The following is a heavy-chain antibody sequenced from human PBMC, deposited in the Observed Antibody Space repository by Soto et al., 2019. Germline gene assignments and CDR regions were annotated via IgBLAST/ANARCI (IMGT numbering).Heavy chain of an antibody. CDR3: ARLNIAVGTPGY. J-gene: IGHJ4*02. CDR2: INAGNGNT. V-gene: IGHV1-3*01. Sequence: ASVKVSCKASGYTFTSYAMHWVRQAPGQRLEWMGWINAGNGNTKYSQKFQGRVTITRDTSASTAYMELSSLRSEDTAVYYCARLNIAVGTPGYWGQGTLVTVSS. CDR1: GYTFTSYA. D-gene: IGHD6-19*01.